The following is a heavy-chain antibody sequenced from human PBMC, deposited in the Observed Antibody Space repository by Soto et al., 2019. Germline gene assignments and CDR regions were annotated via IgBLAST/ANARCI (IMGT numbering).Heavy chain of an antibody. CDR2: IWYDGSNK. D-gene: IGHD3-10*01. Sequence: QVQLVESGGGVVQPGRSQRVSCAASGFDFNTSGMHWVRQAPGKGLEWVAVIWYDGSNKYYADSVKGRFTISRDNSKNTVSLQMISLRAEDTAVYYCARTIWSYDSFDMWGQGTMVTVAS. CDR1: GFDFNTSG. J-gene: IGHJ3*02. CDR3: ARTIWSYDSFDM. V-gene: IGHV3-33*01.